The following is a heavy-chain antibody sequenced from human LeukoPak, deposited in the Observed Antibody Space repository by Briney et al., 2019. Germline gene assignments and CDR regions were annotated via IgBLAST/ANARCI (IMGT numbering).Heavy chain of an antibody. J-gene: IGHJ3*02. Sequence: GGSLRLSCVASGFTFGTHAMSWVRQVPGKGLEWVSGISRGSITYYSDSVKGRFTISRDNSRATLFLQMNSLRAEDTAVYYCAKDWLERQPLDAFDIWGQGTMVTVSS. CDR1: GFTFGTHA. D-gene: IGHD1-1*01. CDR2: ISRGSIT. CDR3: AKDWLERQPLDAFDI. V-gene: IGHV3-23*01.